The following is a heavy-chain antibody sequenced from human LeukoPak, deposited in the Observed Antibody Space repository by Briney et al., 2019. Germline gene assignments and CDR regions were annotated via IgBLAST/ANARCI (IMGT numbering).Heavy chain of an antibody. CDR1: GGSISSSSYY. J-gene: IGHJ6*03. V-gene: IGHV4-39*07. CDR3: ARIKKGDYMDV. CDR2: IHFIGIT. D-gene: IGHD3-16*01. Sequence: SETLSLTCTVSGGSISSSSYYWGWIRQPPGKGLEWIGSIHFIGITYYNPSLKSRITISVDTSKNQSSLRLNSVIAADTAVYYCARIKKGDYMDVWGKGTTVTVSS.